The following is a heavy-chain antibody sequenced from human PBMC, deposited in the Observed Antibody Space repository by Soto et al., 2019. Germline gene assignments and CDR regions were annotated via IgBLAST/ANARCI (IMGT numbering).Heavy chain of an antibody. Sequence: SLRLSCAASGFTFSSYSMNWVRQAPGKGLEWVSYISSSSSTIYYADSVKGRFTISRDNAKNSLYLQMNSLRAEDTAVYYCARFPLESAFDIWGQGTMVTVSS. CDR2: ISSSSSTI. V-gene: IGHV3-48*01. CDR3: ARFPLESAFDI. CDR1: GFTFSSYS. J-gene: IGHJ3*02.